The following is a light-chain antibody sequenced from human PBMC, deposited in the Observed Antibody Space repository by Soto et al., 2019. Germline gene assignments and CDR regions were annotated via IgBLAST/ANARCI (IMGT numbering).Light chain of an antibody. CDR2: DDN. V-gene: IGLV1-51*01. CDR1: SSNIGGNS. CDR3: GSWDSSLSAYV. Sequence: QSVLTQPPSVSAAPGQKVTISCSGSSSNIGGNSVSWYQQLPGTAPTLLIYDDNKRPAGIPALFSGSKSGTSATLGITGFQTGDEADYYCGSWDSSLSAYVFGTGTKVTVL. J-gene: IGLJ1*01.